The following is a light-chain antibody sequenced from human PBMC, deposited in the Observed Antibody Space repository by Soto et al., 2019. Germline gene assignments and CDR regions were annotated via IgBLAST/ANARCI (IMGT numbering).Light chain of an antibody. CDR1: QSISTW. CDR3: QQYNDYSAWT. V-gene: IGKV1-5*01. CDR2: DAS. J-gene: IGKJ1*01. Sequence: DIQMTQSPPTLSASVGDRVTITCRASQSISTWLAWFQQKPGKAPRLLIFDASSLDSGVPSRFSGTESGTEFTLTISSLRPDDFATYYCQQYNDYSAWTFGQGTKVDIK.